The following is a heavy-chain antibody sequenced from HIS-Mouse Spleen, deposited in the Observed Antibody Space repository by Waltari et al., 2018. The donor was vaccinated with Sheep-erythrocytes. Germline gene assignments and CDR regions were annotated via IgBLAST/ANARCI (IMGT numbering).Heavy chain of an antibody. CDR1: GGSFSGYY. V-gene: IGHV4-34*01. J-gene: IGHJ4*02. CDR2: INHSGST. D-gene: IGHD6-6*01. Sequence: QVQLQQWGAGLLKPSETLSLTCAVYGGSFSGYYWSWIRQPPGKGLEWIGEINHSGSTNYNPSLKSRVTISVDTSKNQFSLKLSSVTAADTAVYYCATPRYSSSSELTRFDYWGQGTLVTVSS. CDR3: ATPRYSSSSELTRFDY.